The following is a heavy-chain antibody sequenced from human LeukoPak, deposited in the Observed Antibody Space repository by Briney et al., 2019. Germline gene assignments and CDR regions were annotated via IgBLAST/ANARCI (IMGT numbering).Heavy chain of an antibody. CDR3: ARPDIVVVPAAHHYYYMDV. CDR1: GYTFTDYY. CDR2: INPNSGGT. V-gene: IGHV1-2*02. D-gene: IGHD2-2*01. Sequence: GASVKVSCKASGYTFTDYYMHWVRQAPGQGLERMGWINPNSGGTNYAQKFQGRVTMTRDTSISTAYMELSRLRSDDTAVYYCARPDIVVVPAAHHYYYMDVWGKGTTVTVSS. J-gene: IGHJ6*03.